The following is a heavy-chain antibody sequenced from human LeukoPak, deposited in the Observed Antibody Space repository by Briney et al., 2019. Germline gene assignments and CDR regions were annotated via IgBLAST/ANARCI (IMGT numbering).Heavy chain of an antibody. D-gene: IGHD5-12*01. CDR1: GGTFSSYA. Sequence: SVKVSCKASGGTFSSYAISWVRQAPGQGLEWMGRIIPILGIANYAQKFQGRVTITADKSTSTAYMELSSLRSEDTAVYYCASRFLRGYQGAFDIWGQGTMVTVSS. CDR3: ASRFLRGYQGAFDI. CDR2: IIPILGIA. J-gene: IGHJ3*02. V-gene: IGHV1-69*04.